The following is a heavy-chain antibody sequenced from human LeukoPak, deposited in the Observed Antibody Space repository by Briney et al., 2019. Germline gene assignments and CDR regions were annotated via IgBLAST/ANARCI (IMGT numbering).Heavy chain of an antibody. CDR3: ARGPAVRGVPYNWFDP. Sequence: PSETLSLTCAVYGGSFSGYYWSWIRQPPGKGLEWIGEINHSGSTNYNPSLKSRVTIPVDTSKNQFSLKLSSVTAADTAVYYCARGPAVRGVPYNWFDPWGQGTLVTVSS. CDR1: GGSFSGYY. CDR2: INHSGST. J-gene: IGHJ5*02. D-gene: IGHD3-10*01. V-gene: IGHV4-34*01.